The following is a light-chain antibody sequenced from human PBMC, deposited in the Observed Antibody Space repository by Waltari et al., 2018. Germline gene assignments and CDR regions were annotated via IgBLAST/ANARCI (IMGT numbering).Light chain of an antibody. CDR3: QQRSSWPPRYT. CDR1: QILSSY. J-gene: IGKJ2*01. CDR2: AAS. V-gene: IGKV3-11*02. Sequence: EIVLTQSPATLSLSPGESASLSCRANQILSSYLAWYQQKPGQTPRLLIYAASKRATGVPARFSGSASERDFTLSISSLEPEDFAVYYCQQRSSWPPRYTFGQGTKLEIK.